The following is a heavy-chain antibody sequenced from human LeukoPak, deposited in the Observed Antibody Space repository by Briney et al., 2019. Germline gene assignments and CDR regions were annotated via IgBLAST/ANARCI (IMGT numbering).Heavy chain of an antibody. D-gene: IGHD2-15*01. CDR2: ISWEGDII. Sequence: PGGSLRLSCAASGFTFDDYTMHWVRQVPGKGLEWVSGISWEGDIIAYADSVKGRFTISRDNAKNSLYLQMNSLRAEDTALYYCAAGGAIDYWGQGTLVTVSS. CDR1: GFTFDDYT. J-gene: IGHJ4*02. CDR3: AAGGAIDY. V-gene: IGHV3-9*01.